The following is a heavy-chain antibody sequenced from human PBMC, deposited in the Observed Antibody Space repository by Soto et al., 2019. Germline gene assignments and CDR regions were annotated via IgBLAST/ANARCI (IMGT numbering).Heavy chain of an antibody. V-gene: IGHV1-69*12. J-gene: IGHJ4*02. CDR3: ARDRCSGGSCYPYYFDY. CDR1: GGTFSSYA. Sequence: QVQLVQSGAEVKKPGSSVKVSCKASGGTFSSYAISWVRQAPGQGLEWMGGIIPIFGTANYAQKFQGRVTITADEPTSTAYMELSSLRSEDTAVYYCARDRCSGGSCYPYYFDYWGQGTLVTVSS. D-gene: IGHD2-15*01. CDR2: IIPIFGTA.